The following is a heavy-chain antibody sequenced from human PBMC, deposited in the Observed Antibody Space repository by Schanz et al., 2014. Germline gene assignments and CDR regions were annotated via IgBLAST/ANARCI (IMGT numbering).Heavy chain of an antibody. J-gene: IGHJ4*02. CDR1: RYTFNTYG. D-gene: IGHD6-13*01. CDR3: ARDGVDAAAGGNY. V-gene: IGHV1-18*01. CDR2: ISAYTNNT. Sequence: QVQLVQSGAEVKKPGASVKVSCEASRYTFNTYGLNWVRQAPGQGLEWMGWISAYTNNTNYAQKCQGRVTMTIDPYTSTVYMELSSLRSEDTAVYYCARDGVDAAAGGNYWGQGTLVTVSS.